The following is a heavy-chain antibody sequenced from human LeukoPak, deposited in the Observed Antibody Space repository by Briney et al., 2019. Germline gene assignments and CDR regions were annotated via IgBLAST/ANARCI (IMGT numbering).Heavy chain of an antibody. D-gene: IGHD4-23*01. J-gene: IGHJ4*02. CDR3: ARGATVVTPDFDY. Sequence: GGSLRLSCAASGFTFSSYSMNWVRQAPGKRLEWVSYISSSSSTIYCADSVKGRFTISRDNAKNSLYLQMNSLRAEDTAVYYCARGATVVTPDFDYWGQGTLVTVSS. V-gene: IGHV3-48*01. CDR2: ISSSSSTI. CDR1: GFTFSSYS.